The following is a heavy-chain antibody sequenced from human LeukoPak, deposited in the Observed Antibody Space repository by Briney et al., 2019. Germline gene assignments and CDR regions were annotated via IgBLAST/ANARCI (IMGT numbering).Heavy chain of an antibody. J-gene: IGHJ4*02. Sequence: SETLSLTCTVSGGSISGYLWSWIRQPAGKGLEWVGRTFDSGSTSYNPSLGSRVTMSVDTPKNQFSLRLSSVTAADTAVYFCVREIPHYGIDYWGQGTLVTVSS. V-gene: IGHV4-4*07. CDR2: TFDSGST. CDR3: VREIPHYGIDY. CDR1: GGSISGYL. D-gene: IGHD3-10*01.